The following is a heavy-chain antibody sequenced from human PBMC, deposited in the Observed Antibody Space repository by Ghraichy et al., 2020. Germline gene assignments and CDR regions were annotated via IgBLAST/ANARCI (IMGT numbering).Heavy chain of an antibody. J-gene: IGHJ6*02. CDR3: ARDRLYSSSWSRSASMDV. V-gene: IGHV6-1*01. CDR1: GDSVSSNSAA. D-gene: IGHD6-13*01. Sequence: TLSLTCAISGDSVSSNSAAWNWIRQSPSRGLEWLGRTYYRSKWYNDYAVSVKSRITINPDTSKNQFSLQLNSVTPEDTAVYYCARDRLYSSSWSRSASMDVWGQGTTVTVSS. CDR2: TYYRSKWYN.